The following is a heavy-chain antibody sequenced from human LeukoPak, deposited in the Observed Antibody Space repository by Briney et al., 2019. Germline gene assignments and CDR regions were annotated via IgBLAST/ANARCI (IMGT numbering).Heavy chain of an antibody. CDR2: IRYDGSNK. CDR3: AKEVRLWSYYFDY. Sequence: GGSLRLSCAASGFTFSSYGMHWVRQAPGKGLEWVAFIRYDGSNKYYTDSVKGRFTISRDNSKNTLYLQMNSLRAEDTAVYYCAKEVRLWSYYFDYWGQGTLVTVSS. V-gene: IGHV3-30*02. J-gene: IGHJ4*02. D-gene: IGHD1-1*01. CDR1: GFTFSSYG.